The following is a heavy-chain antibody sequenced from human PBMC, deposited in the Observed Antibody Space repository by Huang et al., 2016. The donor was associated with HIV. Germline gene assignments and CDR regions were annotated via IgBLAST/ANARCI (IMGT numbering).Heavy chain of an antibody. CDR2: SSSSSNLI. V-gene: IGHV3-48*01. CDR1: GFPFSHSD. CDR3: AKTSAMEQQLVGAWF. D-gene: IGHD1-1*01. J-gene: IGHJ4*02. Sequence: EVQLVESGGGLVQPGGALRRPCAVYGFPFSHSDMNWVRQTPGKGLEWRSNSSSSSNLIYYADSVKGRFTISRDNAQSTLYFQMNSLRAADTAVYYCAKTSAMEQQLVGAWFCGQGTLVTVSS.